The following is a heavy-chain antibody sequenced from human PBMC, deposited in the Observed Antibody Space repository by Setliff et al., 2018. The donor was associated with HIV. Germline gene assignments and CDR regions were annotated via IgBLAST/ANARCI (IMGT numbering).Heavy chain of an antibody. CDR3: ARYCSGGSCYSDDAFDI. Sequence: GGSLRLSCVVSGFTFSSYEMIWVRQAPGKGLEWVSYISNIGTTIYYADSVKGRFTISRDNTKNSLYLQMNSLRGEDTAVYYCARYCSGGSCYSDDAFDIWGQGTMVTVSS. D-gene: IGHD2-15*01. CDR1: GFTFSSYE. V-gene: IGHV3-48*03. CDR2: ISNIGTTI. J-gene: IGHJ3*02.